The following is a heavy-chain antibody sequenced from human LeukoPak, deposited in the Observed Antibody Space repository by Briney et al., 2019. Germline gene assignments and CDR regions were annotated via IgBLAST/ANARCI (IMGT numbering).Heavy chain of an antibody. D-gene: IGHD4-23*01. CDR1: GGSFSSYY. J-gene: IGHJ4*02. CDR3: ARGDLVTRRFDY. Sequence: SETLSLTCAVYGGSFSSYYWSWIRQPAGKGLEWIGRIYTSGSTNYNPSLKSRVTMSVDTSKNQFSLKLSSVTAADTAVYYCARGDLVTRRFDYWGQGTLVTVSS. CDR2: IYTSGST. V-gene: IGHV4-59*10.